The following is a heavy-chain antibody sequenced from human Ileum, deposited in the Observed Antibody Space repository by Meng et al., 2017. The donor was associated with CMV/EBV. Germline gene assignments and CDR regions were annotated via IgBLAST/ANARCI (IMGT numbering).Heavy chain of an antibody. D-gene: IGHD3-9*01. V-gene: IGHV4-4*07. Sequence: EVGPRRPESSVTLTLPGIVSAGYTSKYSWNGHRLPGGRRWRWIRRNHSSGNTHYNHSLKSRVTITIDTSRNKFFLKLKSVTAANTAMYYRARLLTGSPGFDCWGQGTLVTVSS. CDR2: NHSSGNT. CDR3: ARLLTGSPGFDC. CDR1: AGYTSKYS. J-gene: IGHJ4*02.